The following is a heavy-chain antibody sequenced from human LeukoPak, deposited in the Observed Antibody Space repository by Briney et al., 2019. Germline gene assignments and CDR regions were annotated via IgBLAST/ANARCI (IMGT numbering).Heavy chain of an antibody. CDR1: GYTFTSYG. J-gene: IGHJ6*02. CDR2: ISAYNGNT. CDR3: ARAKNMITFGGVIPFGMDV. D-gene: IGHD3-16*02. Sequence: ASVTVSCTASGYTFTSYGISWVRQAPGQGLEWMGWISAYNGNTNYAQKLQGRVTMTTDTSTSTAYMELRSLRSDDTAVYYCARAKNMITFGGVIPFGMDVWGQGTTVTVSS. V-gene: IGHV1-18*01.